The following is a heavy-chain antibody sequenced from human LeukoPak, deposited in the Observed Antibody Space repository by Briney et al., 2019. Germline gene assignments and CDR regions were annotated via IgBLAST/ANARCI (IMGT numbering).Heavy chain of an antibody. D-gene: IGHD2-15*01. CDR2: IYYSGST. CDR3: ARGGEVVAATEYYFDY. Sequence: SETLSLTCTVSGGSISSYYWSWIRQPPGKGLEWIGYIYYSGSTNYNPSLKRRVTISVDTSKNQFSLKLSSVTAADTAVYYCARGGEVVAATEYYFDYWGQGTLVTVSS. CDR1: GGSISSYY. V-gene: IGHV4-59*01. J-gene: IGHJ4*02.